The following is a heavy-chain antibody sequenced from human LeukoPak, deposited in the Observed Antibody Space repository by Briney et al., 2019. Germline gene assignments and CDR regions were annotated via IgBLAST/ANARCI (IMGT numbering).Heavy chain of an antibody. D-gene: IGHD5-18*01. J-gene: IGHJ3*02. V-gene: IGHV3-53*01. CDR1: GFTVSTNY. CDR2: IYSGGST. Sequence: GGSVRLSCAASGFTVSTNYMSWVRQAPGKGLEWVSVIYSGGSTYYADSVKGRFTISRDNLKNTLDLQMNSLRAEDTAVYYCARRMSTAHALDIWGQGTMVTVSS. CDR3: ARRMSTAHALDI.